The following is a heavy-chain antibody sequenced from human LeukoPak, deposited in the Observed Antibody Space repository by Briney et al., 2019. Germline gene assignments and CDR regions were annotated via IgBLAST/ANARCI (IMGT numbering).Heavy chain of an antibody. CDR3: AKDLVTYYYGSHDY. V-gene: IGHV3-23*01. CDR2: ISGSGGST. D-gene: IGHD3-10*01. CDR1: GFTVSSNY. J-gene: IGHJ4*02. Sequence: GGSLRLSCAASGFTVSSNYMSWVRQAPGKGLEWVSAISGSGGSTYYADSVKGRFTISRDNSKNTLYLQMNSLRAEDTAVYYCAKDLVTYYYGSHDYWGQGTLVTVSS.